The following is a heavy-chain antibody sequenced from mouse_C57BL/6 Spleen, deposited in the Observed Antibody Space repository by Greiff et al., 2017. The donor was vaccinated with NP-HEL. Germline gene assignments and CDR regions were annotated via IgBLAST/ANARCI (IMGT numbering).Heavy chain of an antibody. Sequence: QVQLQQSGAELVRPGASVKLSCKASGYTFTDYYINWVKQRPGQGLEWIARIYPGSGNTYYNEKFKGKATLTAETSSSTAYMQLSSLTSEDSAVYFCARGWLRGYFDVWGTGTTVTVSS. CDR2: IYPGSGNT. D-gene: IGHD2-2*01. V-gene: IGHV1-76*01. CDR1: GYTFTDYY. J-gene: IGHJ1*03. CDR3: ARGWLRGYFDV.